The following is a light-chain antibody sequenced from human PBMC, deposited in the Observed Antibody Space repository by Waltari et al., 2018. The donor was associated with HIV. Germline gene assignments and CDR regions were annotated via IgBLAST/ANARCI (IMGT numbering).Light chain of an antibody. V-gene: IGKV3-15*01. CDR2: DAS. Sequence: EIVMTHSPATLSVSLGERATLSCRASQSVSSYLAWYQQKPGQAPRLLIYDASSRATGVPARFTGSGSGTEFTLTISSLQSEDFAVYYCQQFIFWPFTFGQGTNLEI. CDR1: QSVSSY. CDR3: QQFIFWPFT. J-gene: IGKJ2*01.